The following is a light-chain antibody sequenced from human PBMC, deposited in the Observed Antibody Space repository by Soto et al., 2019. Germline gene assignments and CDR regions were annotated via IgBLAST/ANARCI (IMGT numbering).Light chain of an antibody. CDR1: QEISNY. CDR3: QQYDHLPRT. CDR2: DAS. Sequence: DIQMIQSPSSLSASVGHRVTITCQASQEISNYLNWYQQKPGKAPKLLIYDASNLERGVPSRFSGRGSGTDFTFTIISLQPEDFSTYYCQQYDHLPRTFGRGTKVEIK. V-gene: IGKV1-33*01. J-gene: IGKJ1*01.